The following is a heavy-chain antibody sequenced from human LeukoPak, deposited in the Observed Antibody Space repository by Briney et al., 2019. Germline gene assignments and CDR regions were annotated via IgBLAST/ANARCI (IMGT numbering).Heavy chain of an antibody. CDR1: GGSISSYY. CDR3: ARGGLLWFGELRPYYYGMDV. Sequence: SETLSLTCTVSGGSISSYYWSWIRQPPGKGLEWIGYIYYSGSTNYNPSLKSRVTISVDTSKNQFSLKLSSVTAADTAVYYCARGGLLWFGELRPYYYGMDVWGRGTTVTVSS. V-gene: IGHV4-59*01. CDR2: IYYSGST. D-gene: IGHD3-10*01. J-gene: IGHJ6*02.